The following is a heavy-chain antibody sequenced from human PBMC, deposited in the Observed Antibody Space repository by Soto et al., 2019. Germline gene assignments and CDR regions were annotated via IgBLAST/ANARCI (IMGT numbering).Heavy chain of an antibody. Sequence: EVQLLESGGGLVQPGGSLRLSCAASGFTFSSYAMSWVRQAPGKGLEWVSAISGSGGSTYYADSVKGRFTISRDNSKNTLYLQMNSLRAEDTAVYYCAKDSPEWYGSRVPFDYWGQGTLVTVSS. J-gene: IGHJ4*02. D-gene: IGHD2-2*01. CDR1: GFTFSSYA. V-gene: IGHV3-23*01. CDR3: AKDSPEWYGSRVPFDY. CDR2: ISGSGGST.